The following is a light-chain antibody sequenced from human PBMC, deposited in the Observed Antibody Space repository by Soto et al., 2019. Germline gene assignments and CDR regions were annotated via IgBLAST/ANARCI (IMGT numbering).Light chain of an antibody. Sequence: EIVLTQSPGTLSLSPGERATLSCRASQSVDSSYLAWYQQKPGQAPRLLIYGASSRATGIPDRFSSSGSGTEFTLTISRLEPEDFAVYSCQQFGSQFNCRPGTTVDIK. J-gene: IGKJ3*01. CDR3: QQFGSQFN. CDR1: QSVDSSY. V-gene: IGKV3-20*01. CDR2: GAS.